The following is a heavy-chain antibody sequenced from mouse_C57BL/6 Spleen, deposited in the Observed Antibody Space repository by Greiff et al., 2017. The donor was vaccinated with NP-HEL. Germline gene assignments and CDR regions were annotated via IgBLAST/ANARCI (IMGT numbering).Heavy chain of an antibody. D-gene: IGHD4-1*01. CDR2: ISDGGSYT. CDR1: GFTFSSYA. Sequence: EVQGVESGGGLVKPGGSLKLSCAASGFTFSSYAMSWVRQTPEKRLEWVATISDGGSYTYYPDNVKGRFTISRDNAKNNLYLQMSHLKSEDTAMYYCARDRELGRRGYYAMDYWGQGTSVTVSS. CDR3: ARDRELGRRGYYAMDY. J-gene: IGHJ4*01. V-gene: IGHV5-4*01.